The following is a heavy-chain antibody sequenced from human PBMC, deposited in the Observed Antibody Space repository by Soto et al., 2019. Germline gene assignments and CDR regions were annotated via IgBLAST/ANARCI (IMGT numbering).Heavy chain of an antibody. D-gene: IGHD2-8*01. Sequence: GGSLRLSCAASGFTFSSYAMHWVRQAPGKGLEWVAVISYDGSNKYYADSVKGRFTISRDNSKNTLYLQMNSLRAEDTAVYYCARVGSSLMVYANFDYWGQGTLVTVSS. CDR1: GFTFSSYA. CDR3: ARVGSSLMVYANFDY. CDR2: ISYDGSNK. V-gene: IGHV3-30-3*01. J-gene: IGHJ4*02.